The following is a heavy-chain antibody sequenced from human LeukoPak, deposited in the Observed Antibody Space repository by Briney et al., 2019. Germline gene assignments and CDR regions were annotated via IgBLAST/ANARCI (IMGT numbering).Heavy chain of an antibody. V-gene: IGHV3-30-3*01. CDR1: GFTFSRYA. J-gene: IGHJ3*02. CDR3: ARDLYDSSESAFDI. Sequence: GGSLRLSCSASGFTFSRYAMHWVRQAPGKGLEWVAVISYDGSNKYYADSVKGRFTISRDNSKNTLYLQMNSLRAEDTAVYYCARDLYDSSESAFDIWGQGTMVTVSS. CDR2: ISYDGSNK. D-gene: IGHD3-22*01.